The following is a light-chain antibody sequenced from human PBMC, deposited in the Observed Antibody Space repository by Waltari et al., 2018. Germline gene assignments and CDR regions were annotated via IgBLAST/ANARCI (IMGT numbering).Light chain of an antibody. CDR2: SAS. CDR1: QSIGTS. Sequence: EIVLTQSPDIQSVTPKEKVTITCRASQSIGTSLHWYQQKPDQSPKLPIKSASQSVPGVPSRFSGSGSGTEFTLTIHSLEAEDVAAYYCHQSSSLPRTFGQGTKVEI. J-gene: IGKJ1*01. CDR3: HQSSSLPRT. V-gene: IGKV6D-21*02.